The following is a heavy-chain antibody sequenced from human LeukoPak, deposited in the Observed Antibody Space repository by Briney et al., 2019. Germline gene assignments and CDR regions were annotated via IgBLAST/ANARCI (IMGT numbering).Heavy chain of an antibody. D-gene: IGHD2-2*01. V-gene: IGHV1-2*02. CDR2: INPNRGGT. CDR3: ARIYCSSTSCYYFDY. Sequence: SSVKVSCKASGGTFSSYAISWVRQAPGQGLEWMGWINPNRGGTNYAQKFQGRVTMTRDTSISIVYMELSRLRSDDTAMYYCARIYCSSTSCYYFDYWGQGTLVTVSS. CDR1: GGTFSSYA. J-gene: IGHJ4*02.